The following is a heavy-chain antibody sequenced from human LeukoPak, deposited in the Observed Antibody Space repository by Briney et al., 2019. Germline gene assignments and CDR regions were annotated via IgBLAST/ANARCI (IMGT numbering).Heavy chain of an antibody. V-gene: IGHV3-23*01. CDR2: ISGSGGST. CDR1: GXTFSSYA. Sequence: PGGSLRLSFAASGXTFSSYAMSWVRQAPGKGLEWVSAISGSGGSTYYADSVKGRFSISRDNSKSTLFLQMNSLRAEDTAVYYCARVDGWYPGNYWGQGTLVTVSS. J-gene: IGHJ4*02. CDR3: ARVDGWYPGNY. D-gene: IGHD6-19*01.